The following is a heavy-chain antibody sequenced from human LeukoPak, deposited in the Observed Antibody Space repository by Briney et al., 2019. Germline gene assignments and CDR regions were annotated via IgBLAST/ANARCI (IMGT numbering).Heavy chain of an antibody. CDR1: GFTFSSDW. J-gene: IGHJ5*02. V-gene: IGHV3-7*01. CDR2: IRKDGSEK. Sequence: PGGSLRLSCAASGFTFSSDWMSWVRLAPGKGLEWVANIRKDGSEKYYVDSVKGRFTISRDNAKNTLYLQMNSLRAEDTAVYYCAREGSSWFDPWGQGTLVTVSS. CDR3: AREGSSWFDP.